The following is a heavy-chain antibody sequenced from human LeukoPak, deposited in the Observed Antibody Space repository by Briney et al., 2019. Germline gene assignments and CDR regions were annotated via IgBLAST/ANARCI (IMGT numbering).Heavy chain of an antibody. CDR2: ISGSGGST. Sequence: GGSLRLSCAASGFTFSSYAMSWVRQAPGKGLEWVSAISGSGGSTYYADSAKGRFTISRDNAKNSLYLQMNSLRDEDTAVYYCAIDGSGIFDYWGQGTLVTVSS. CDR1: GFTFSSYA. D-gene: IGHD3-10*01. J-gene: IGHJ4*02. CDR3: AIDGSGIFDY. V-gene: IGHV3-23*01.